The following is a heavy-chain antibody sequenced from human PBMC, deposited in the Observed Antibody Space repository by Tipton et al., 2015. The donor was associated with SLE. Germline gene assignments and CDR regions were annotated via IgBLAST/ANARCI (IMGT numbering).Heavy chain of an antibody. Sequence: TLSLTCAVYGGSFSGYYWSWIRQPPGKGLEWIGEINHSGSTNYNPSLKSRVTISVDTSKNQFSLKLRSVTAADTAVYYCARDDRVVVVPAAMGFLYGMDVWGQGTTVTVSS. CDR2: INHSGST. J-gene: IGHJ6*02. D-gene: IGHD2-2*01. CDR3: ARDDRVVVVPAAMGFLYGMDV. CDR1: GGSFSGYY. V-gene: IGHV4-34*01.